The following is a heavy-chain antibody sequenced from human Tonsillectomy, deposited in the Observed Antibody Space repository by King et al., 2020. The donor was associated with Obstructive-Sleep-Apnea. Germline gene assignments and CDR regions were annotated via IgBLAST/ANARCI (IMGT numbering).Heavy chain of an antibody. CDR1: GGSISSSSYY. CDR3: ARVGRYNYYDSSRWFDP. D-gene: IGHD3-22*01. V-gene: IGHV4-39*07. J-gene: IGHJ5*02. CDR2: IYYSGST. Sequence: QLQESGPGLVKPSETLSLTCTVSGGSISSSSYYWGWIRQPPGQGLEWIGSIYYSGSTYYNPSLKSRVTISVDTSKNQFSLKLSSVTAADTAVYYCARVGRYNYYDSSRWFDPWGQGTLVTVSS.